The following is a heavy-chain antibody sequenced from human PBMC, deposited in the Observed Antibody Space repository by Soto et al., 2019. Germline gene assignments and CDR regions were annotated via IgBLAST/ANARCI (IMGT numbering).Heavy chain of an antibody. J-gene: IGHJ6*01. Sequence: QVQLQESGPGLVKPSGTLSLTCAVSGGSISSSNWWSWVRQPPGKGLEWIGEIYHSGSTNHNPSLKRPITISVGKSKNQFSPKPSSVAAADTGVYYCARSPYLAAAPDVWGQGTTVTVSS. D-gene: IGHD6-13*01. CDR3: ARSPYLAAAPDV. V-gene: IGHV4-4*02. CDR2: IYHSGST. CDR1: GGSISSSNW.